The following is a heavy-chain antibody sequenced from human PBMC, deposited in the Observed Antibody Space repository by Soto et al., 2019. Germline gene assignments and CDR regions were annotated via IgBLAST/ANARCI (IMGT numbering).Heavy chain of an antibody. D-gene: IGHD3-22*01. CDR2: IIPIFGTA. CDR3: ASYYDSSGYYPSWFDP. V-gene: IGHV1-69*13. J-gene: IGHJ5*02. CDR1: GGTFSIYA. Sequence: VKVSCKASGGTFSIYAISWVRQAPGQGLEWMGGIIPIFGTANYAQKFQGRVTITADKSTSTAYMELSSLRSEDTAVYYCASYYDSSGYYPSWFDPWGQGTLVTVSS.